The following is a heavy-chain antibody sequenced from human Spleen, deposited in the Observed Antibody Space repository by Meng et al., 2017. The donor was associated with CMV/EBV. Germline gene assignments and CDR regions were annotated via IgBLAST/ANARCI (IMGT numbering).Heavy chain of an antibody. D-gene: IGHD6-6*01. Sequence: GGSLRLSCAASGFPFRSYAMHWVRQAPGKGLEWVAVVSHHGRNKYYADSVKGRFTISRDNSKNTLYLHMNSLRAEDTAVYYCAKSYTSSSFLDYWGQGTLVTVSS. CDR2: VSHHGRNK. CDR3: AKSYTSSSFLDY. J-gene: IGHJ4*02. V-gene: IGHV3-30-3*02. CDR1: GFPFRSYA.